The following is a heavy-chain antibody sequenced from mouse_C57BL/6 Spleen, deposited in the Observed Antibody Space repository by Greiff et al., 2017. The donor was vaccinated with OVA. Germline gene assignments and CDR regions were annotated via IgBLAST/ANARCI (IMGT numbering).Heavy chain of an antibody. CDR3: ARRMNYGNLYYAMDY. CDR2: IWSGGST. V-gene: IGHV2-2*01. CDR1: GFSLTSYG. D-gene: IGHD2-1*01. J-gene: IGHJ4*01. Sequence: VKLVESGPGLVQPSQSLSITCTVSGFSLTSYGVHWVRQSPGKGLEWLGVIWSGGSTDYKAAFISRLSISKDNSKSQVFFKMNSLQADDTAIYYCARRMNYGNLYYAMDYWGQGTSVTVSS.